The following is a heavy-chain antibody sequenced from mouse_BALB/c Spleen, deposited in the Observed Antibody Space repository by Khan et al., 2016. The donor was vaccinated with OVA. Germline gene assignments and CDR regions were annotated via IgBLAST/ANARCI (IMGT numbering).Heavy chain of an antibody. J-gene: IGHJ3*01. Sequence: QVQLKESGPGLVQPSQSLSITCTVSGFSLITYGVHWVRQSPGKGLEWLGVIWSDGSTDYNAAFISRLIITKDNSKSQVFFKMNSLQADDTAIYYCARNSYRYDFTYWGRETLVTVSA. CDR3: ARNSYRYDFTY. CDR1: GFSLITYG. CDR2: IWSDGST. V-gene: IGHV2-4-1*01. D-gene: IGHD2-12*01.